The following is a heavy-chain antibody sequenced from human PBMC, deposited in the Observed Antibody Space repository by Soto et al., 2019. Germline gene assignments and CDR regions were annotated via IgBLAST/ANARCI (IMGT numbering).Heavy chain of an antibody. Sequence: QVQLQESGPGLVKPSQTLSLTCTVSGGSISSGDYYWSWIRQPPGKGLEWIGYIYYSGSTYYNPSLKSRVTISVATSKNQFSLKLSSVTAADTAVYYCAREGYYYDSSGYQPRPKPPNGMDVWGQGTTVTVSS. CDR1: GGSISSGDYY. CDR2: IYYSGST. J-gene: IGHJ6*02. CDR3: AREGYYYDSSGYQPRPKPPNGMDV. V-gene: IGHV4-30-4*01. D-gene: IGHD3-22*01.